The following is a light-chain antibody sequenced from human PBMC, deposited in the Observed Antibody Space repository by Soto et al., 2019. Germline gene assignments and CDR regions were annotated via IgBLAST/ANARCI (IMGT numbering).Light chain of an antibody. V-gene: IGLV2-8*01. J-gene: IGLJ1*01. CDR3: SSYAGSNNFDV. CDR2: EVS. Sequence: QSVLTQPPSASGSPGQSVTISCTGTSSDVGGYNYVSWYQQHPGKAPKLVIYEVSKRPSGVPDRFSGSKSGNTASLTVSGLQAEDEADYYCSSYAGSNNFDVFGTWTKLTVL. CDR1: SSDVGGYNY.